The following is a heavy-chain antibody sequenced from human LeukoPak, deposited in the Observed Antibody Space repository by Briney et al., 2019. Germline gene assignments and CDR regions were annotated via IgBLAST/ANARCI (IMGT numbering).Heavy chain of an antibody. V-gene: IGHV4-59*01. Sequence: SETLSLTCAVSGGSINNYYWTWIRQPPGKGLEWIGYIFYTGSTNYSPSLKSRVTMSVDPSKNEVSLNLRSLTAADTAVYYCARTAGGELLFDYWGQGTLVTVSS. J-gene: IGHJ4*02. D-gene: IGHD1-26*01. CDR3: ARTAGGELLFDY. CDR1: GGSINNYY. CDR2: IFYTGST.